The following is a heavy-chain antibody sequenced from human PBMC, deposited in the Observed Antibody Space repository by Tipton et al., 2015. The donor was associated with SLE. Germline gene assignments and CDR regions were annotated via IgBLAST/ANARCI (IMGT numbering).Heavy chain of an antibody. CDR2: ISDSGGST. V-gene: IGHV3-23*01. J-gene: IGHJ5*02. D-gene: IGHD7-27*01. CDR3: AKGLGWFDP. Sequence: SLRLSCIASGFIFSSYSMSWVRQAPGKGLEWVSSISDSGGSTYSAGFVEGRFTISRDKSKNTLYLQMNSLRAEDTAVYYCAKGLGWFDPWGQGTLVTVSS. CDR1: GFIFSSYS.